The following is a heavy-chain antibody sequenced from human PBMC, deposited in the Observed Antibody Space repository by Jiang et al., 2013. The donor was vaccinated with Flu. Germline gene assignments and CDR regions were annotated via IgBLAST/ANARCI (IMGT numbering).Heavy chain of an antibody. CDR2: NHSGST. J-gene: IGHJ3*02. D-gene: IGHD2-21*01. V-gene: IGHV4-34*01. Sequence: NHSGSTNYNPSLKSRVTISVDTSKNQFSLKLSSVTAADTAVYYCARTYCGGDRYSEDAFDIWGQGTMVTVSS. CDR3: ARTYCGGDRYSEDAFDI.